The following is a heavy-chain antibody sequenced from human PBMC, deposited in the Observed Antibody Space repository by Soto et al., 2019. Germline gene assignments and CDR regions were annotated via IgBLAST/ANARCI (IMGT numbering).Heavy chain of an antibody. CDR1: GYSSSNYY. D-gene: IGHD7-27*01. CDR2: VNPHGAST. Sequence: QVQVVQSGAEVREPGASVKVSCTASGYSSSNYYTHWARQAPGQGLEWMGIVNPHGASTVYAQRFQGRLTLTRDKYTKTDSMDLCRLTSDDTAIYYCARVTTNWSNCGQGTMVTVSS. CDR3: ARVTTNWSN. V-gene: IGHV1-46*01. J-gene: IGHJ4*02.